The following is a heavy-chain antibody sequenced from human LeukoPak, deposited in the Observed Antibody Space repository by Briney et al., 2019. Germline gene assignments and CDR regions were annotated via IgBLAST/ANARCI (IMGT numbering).Heavy chain of an antibody. Sequence: GSLRLSCAASGFTVSSNYMSWVRQAPGKGLEWVSVIYSGGSTYYADSVKGSFTISRDNSKNTLYLQMNSLRAEDTAVYYCARETPGYYYDSSGYRRFYYFDYWGQGTLVTVSS. CDR2: IYSGGST. D-gene: IGHD3-22*01. V-gene: IGHV3-66*01. CDR1: GFTVSSNY. J-gene: IGHJ4*02. CDR3: ARETPGYYYDSSGYRRFYYFDY.